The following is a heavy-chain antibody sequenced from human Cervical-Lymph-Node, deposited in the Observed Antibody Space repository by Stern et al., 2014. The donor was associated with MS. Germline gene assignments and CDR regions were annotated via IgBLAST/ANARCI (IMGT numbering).Heavy chain of an antibody. CDR3: ARFPTFNWNSSS. D-gene: IGHD1-7*01. CDR2: INPQTGGT. Sequence: QMQLVQSGAEVKKPGASVKVSCKDSGYTFTGQYLHWVRQAPGQGLEWMGWINPQTGGTNYAQKFLGRVTMTRDTSSSTAYMEVTRLTSDDTAVYFCARFPTFNWNSSSWGQGTLVTVSS. J-gene: IGHJ5*02. V-gene: IGHV1-2*02. CDR1: GYTFTGQY.